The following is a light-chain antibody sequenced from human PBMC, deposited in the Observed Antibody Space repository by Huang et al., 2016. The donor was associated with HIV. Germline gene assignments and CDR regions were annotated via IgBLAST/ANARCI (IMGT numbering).Light chain of an antibody. V-gene: IGKV2-28*01. Sequence: DIVMTQSPLSLPVTPGEPASISCRSSQSLLHRNGYNYLDWYLQKPGQSPQLLIYLGSNRASGGPDRFSGSGSGTDFTLKISRVEAEDVGIYYCIQAIQIPTFGPGTKVDIK. CDR2: LGS. CDR3: IQAIQIPT. CDR1: QSLLHRNGYNY. J-gene: IGKJ3*01.